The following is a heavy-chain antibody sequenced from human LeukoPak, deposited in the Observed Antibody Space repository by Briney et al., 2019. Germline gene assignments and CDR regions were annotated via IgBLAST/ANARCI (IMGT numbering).Heavy chain of an antibody. CDR2: ISDSGGST. J-gene: IGHJ1*01. CDR3: ARADRGSRALCTYAGF. V-gene: IGHV3-23*01. CDR1: GFTFNNYA. D-gene: IGHD3-10*01. Sequence: GGSLRLSCTASGFTFNNYAMSWVRQAPGKGLEWVSGISDSGGSTNYADSVKGRFTISRDNSKNTLHLQMNSLRAEDTAVYYCARADRGSRALCTYAGFWGQGTLVTVSS.